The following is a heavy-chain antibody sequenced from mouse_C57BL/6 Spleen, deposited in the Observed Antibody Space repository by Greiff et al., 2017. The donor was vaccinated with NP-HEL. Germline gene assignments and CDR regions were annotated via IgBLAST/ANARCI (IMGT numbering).Heavy chain of an antibody. J-gene: IGHJ4*01. CDR2: IDPEDGGT. Sequence: VQLQQSGAELVRPGASVKLSCTASGFNINDYYMHWVKQRPEQGLEWIGRIDPEDGGTEYAPKFQGKATMPADTSSNTAYLQLSSLTSEDTAVYYGTTWGYTTVVGYWGKGPSVTVSS. CDR3: TTWGYTTVVGY. V-gene: IGHV14-1*01. CDR1: GFNINDYY. D-gene: IGHD1-1*01.